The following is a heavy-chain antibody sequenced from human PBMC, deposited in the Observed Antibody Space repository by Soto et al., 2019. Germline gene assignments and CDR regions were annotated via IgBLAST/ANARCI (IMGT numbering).Heavy chain of an antibody. V-gene: IGHV3-23*01. J-gene: IGHJ6*02. CDR2: ISGSGGST. CDR3: AKGSNLGYYYYGMDV. Sequence: GGSLRLSCAASGFTFSSYAMSWVRQAPGKGLEWVSAISGSGGSTYYADSVKGRFTISRDNSKNTLYLQMNSLRAEDTAVYYCAKGSNLGYYYYGMDVWGQGTTVTVSS. CDR1: GFTFSSYA. D-gene: IGHD3-16*01.